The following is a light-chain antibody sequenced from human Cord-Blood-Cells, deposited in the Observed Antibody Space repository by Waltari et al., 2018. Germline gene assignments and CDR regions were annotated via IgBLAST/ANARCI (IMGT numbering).Light chain of an antibody. V-gene: IGKV3-15*01. Sequence: IVMTQPPSPLSVSPGDSATHACRASQSVSSNLAWNQQKPGQDPRLLIYGASTTAAGIPARCSGSGSGTEFTLTISSLQSEDFAVYYCQQYNNWPTFGEGTKLEIK. J-gene: IGKJ2*01. CDR1: QSVSSN. CDR3: QQYNNWPT. CDR2: GAS.